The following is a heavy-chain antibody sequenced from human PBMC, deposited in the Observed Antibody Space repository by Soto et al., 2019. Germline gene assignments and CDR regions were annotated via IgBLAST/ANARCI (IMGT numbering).Heavy chain of an antibody. D-gene: IGHD3-3*01. J-gene: IGHJ5*02. Sequence: QLQLQESGPGLVKPSETLSLTCTVSGGSISSSSYYWGWIRQPPGKGLEWIGSIYYSGSTYYNPSLKSRVTISGDTSKNQFSLKLSSVTAADTAVYYCASSTYFKSGPHTGVNWFDPWGQGTLVTVSS. V-gene: IGHV4-39*01. CDR2: IYYSGST. CDR3: ASSTYFKSGPHTGVNWFDP. CDR1: GGSISSSSYY.